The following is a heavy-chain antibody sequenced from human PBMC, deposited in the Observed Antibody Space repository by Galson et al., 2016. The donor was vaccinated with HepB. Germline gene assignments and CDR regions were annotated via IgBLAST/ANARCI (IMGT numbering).Heavy chain of an antibody. CDR2: TSYNGNNK. CDR3: ARVVAVGGNPPFAFDY. Sequence: SLRLSCAASGFTFSSYAMNWVRQAPGEGLEWVAGTSYNGNNKYYIDSVKGRFTISRDDSKNTVYLQMNGLRGDDTAVYYCARVVAVGGNPPFAFDYWGQGTLVTVSS. J-gene: IGHJ4*01. CDR1: GFTFSSYA. D-gene: IGHD1-26*01. V-gene: IGHV3-30*04.